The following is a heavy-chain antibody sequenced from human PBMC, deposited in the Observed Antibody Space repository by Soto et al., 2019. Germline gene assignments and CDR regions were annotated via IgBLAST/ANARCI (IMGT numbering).Heavy chain of an antibody. Sequence: QVQLRESGPGLVKPSQTLSLTCTVSGGSISSGDSYWSWIRQPPGRGLEWIGYIYCSGSTYYTPSLKSRVTISVDTSKNQFSLKLSSVTAADTAVYYCARSAKTYYYDSSGYYYTFDIWGQGTMVTVSS. CDR2: IYCSGST. D-gene: IGHD3-22*01. V-gene: IGHV4-30-4*01. J-gene: IGHJ3*02. CDR1: GGSISSGDSY. CDR3: ARSAKTYYYDSSGYYYTFDI.